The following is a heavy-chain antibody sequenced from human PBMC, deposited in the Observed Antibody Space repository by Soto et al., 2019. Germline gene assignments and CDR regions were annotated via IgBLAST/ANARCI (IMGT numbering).Heavy chain of an antibody. CDR1: GGSIGSSSYY. CDR2: LYYTGTT. D-gene: IGHD2-15*01. J-gene: IGHJ5*02. Sequence: PSETLSLTCSVSGGSIGSSSYYFGWIRQPPGKGLEWIGSLYYTGTTNYNSSLKSRVTISADKSQNQFSPRLSPVTAPDAAVYYCGAYGSGTHCYAWFAPRAEGAL. CDR3: GAYGSGTHCYAWFAP. V-gene: IGHV4-39*01.